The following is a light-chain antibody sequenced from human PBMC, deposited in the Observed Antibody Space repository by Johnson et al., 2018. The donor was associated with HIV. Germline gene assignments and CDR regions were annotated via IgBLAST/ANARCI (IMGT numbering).Light chain of an antibody. CDR1: SSHIGNNY. V-gene: IGLV1-51*02. Sequence: SVLTQPPSVSAAPGQKVTISCSGSSSHIGNNYVSWYQQLPGTAPKLLIYDNNKRPSGIPDRFSGSKSGTSATLGITGLQTGDEADYYCGTWDSSLSAHYVFGTGTKVNVL. CDR3: GTWDSSLSAHYV. CDR2: DNN. J-gene: IGLJ1*01.